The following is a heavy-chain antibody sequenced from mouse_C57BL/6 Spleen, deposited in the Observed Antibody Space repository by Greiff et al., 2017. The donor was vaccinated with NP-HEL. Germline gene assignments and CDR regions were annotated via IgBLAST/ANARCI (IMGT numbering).Heavy chain of an antibody. CDR2: INPGSGGT. V-gene: IGHV1-54*01. D-gene: IGHD1-1*01. CDR3: AGGGVDGY. CDR1: GYAFTNYL. J-gene: IGHJ2*01. Sequence: QVQLQQSGAELVRPGTSVKVSCKASGYAFTNYLIEWVKQRPGQGLEWIGVINPGSGGTNYNEKFKGKATLTADKSSSTAYMQLSSLTSEDSAVYFCAGGGVDGYWGQGTTLTVSS.